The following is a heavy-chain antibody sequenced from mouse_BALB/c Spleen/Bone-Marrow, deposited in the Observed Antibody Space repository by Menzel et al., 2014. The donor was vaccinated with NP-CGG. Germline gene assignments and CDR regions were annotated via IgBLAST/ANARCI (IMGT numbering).Heavy chain of an antibody. Sequence: EVQRVESGGGLVQPGGSLKLSCAASGFTFSSYTMSWVRQTPEKRLEWGAYISNGGGSTHYPDTVKGRFTISRDNAKNTLYLQMSSLKSEDTAMYYCARHPIYYYGSSWGNYAMDYWGQGTSVTVSS. V-gene: IGHV5-12-2*01. J-gene: IGHJ4*01. CDR1: GFTFSSYT. D-gene: IGHD1-1*01. CDR2: ISNGGGST. CDR3: ARHPIYYYGSSWGNYAMDY.